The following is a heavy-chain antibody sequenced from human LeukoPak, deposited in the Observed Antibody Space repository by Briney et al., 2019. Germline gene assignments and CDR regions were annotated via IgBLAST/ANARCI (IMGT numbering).Heavy chain of an antibody. D-gene: IGHD6-19*01. CDR1: GFPFSSHG. CDR2: ISPGGPT. Sequence: GGSLRLSCAGSGFPFSSHGMNWVRQAPGKGLEWVSGISPGGPTYYADSVKGRFTISRDDSKNTLYLQMISLRAEDTALYYCARVFSGWYGNYMDVWGKGTTVTVSS. V-gene: IGHV3-23*01. CDR3: ARVFSGWYGNYMDV. J-gene: IGHJ6*03.